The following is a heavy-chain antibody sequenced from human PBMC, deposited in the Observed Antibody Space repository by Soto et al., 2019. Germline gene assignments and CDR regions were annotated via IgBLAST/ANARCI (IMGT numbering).Heavy chain of an antibody. CDR2: ISAYNGNT. Sequence: ASVKVSCKASGYTFTGYYMHWVRQAPGQGLEWMGWISAYNGNTNYAQKLQGRVTMTTDTSTSTAYMELRSLRSDDTAVYYCARSSWFGELLYDYWGQGTLVTVSS. CDR3: ARSSWFGELLYDY. D-gene: IGHD3-10*01. V-gene: IGHV1-18*04. J-gene: IGHJ4*02. CDR1: GYTFTGYY.